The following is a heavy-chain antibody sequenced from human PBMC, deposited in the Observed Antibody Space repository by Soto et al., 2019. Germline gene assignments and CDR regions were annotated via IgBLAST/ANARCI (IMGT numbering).Heavy chain of an antibody. CDR3: ARDSIAGRYWFDP. J-gene: IGHJ5*02. CDR1: GGSISSGAYY. D-gene: IGHD6-6*01. V-gene: IGHV4-31*03. Sequence: PSETLSLTCTVSGGSISSGAYYWNWIRQLPGKGLEWIGYVYYSGSTYYNPSLKSRVTISVDTSKNQFSLKVSSVTAADTAVYYCARDSIAGRYWFDPWGQGTLVTVSS. CDR2: VYYSGST.